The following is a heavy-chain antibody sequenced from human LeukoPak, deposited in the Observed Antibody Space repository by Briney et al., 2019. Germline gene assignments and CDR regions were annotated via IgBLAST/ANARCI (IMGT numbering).Heavy chain of an antibody. CDR2: IWYDGSNE. CDR3: AKALGGNYYYYMDV. J-gene: IGHJ6*03. CDR1: GFTFSSYG. D-gene: IGHD3-16*01. Sequence: GGSLRLSCAASGFTFSSYGMHWVRPAPGKGLEWVAVIWYDGSNEYYADSVKGPFTISRDNSKNTLYLQMNSLRAEDTAVYYCAKALGGNYYYYMDVWGKGTTVTVSS. V-gene: IGHV3-33*06.